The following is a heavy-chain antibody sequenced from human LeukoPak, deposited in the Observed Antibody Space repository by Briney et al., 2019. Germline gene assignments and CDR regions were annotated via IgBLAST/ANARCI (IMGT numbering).Heavy chain of an antibody. CDR3: ARPTAPYCGGDCYYAEYFQH. CDR1: GGTFSSYA. D-gene: IGHD2-21*02. J-gene: IGHJ1*01. CDR2: IIPILGIA. V-gene: IGHV1-69*04. Sequence: SVKVSCKASGGTFSSYAISWVRQAPGQGLEWMGRIIPILGIANYAQKFQGRVTITADKSTSPAYMELSSLRSEDTAVYYCARPTAPYCGGDCYYAEYFQHWGQGTLVTVSS.